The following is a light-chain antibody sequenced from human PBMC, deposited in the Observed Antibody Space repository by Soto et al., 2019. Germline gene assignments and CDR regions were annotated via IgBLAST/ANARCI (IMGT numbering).Light chain of an antibody. V-gene: IGKV3-15*01. CDR1: QSVSRN. CDR2: GAF. CDR3: QQYKNLPPLT. J-gene: IGKJ4*01. Sequence: EIVMTQSPATLSVSPGERANLSCRDSQSVSRNLAWYQQKPGQAPRLLIYGAFTRATGIPARFSGSGSGTEFTLTISSLQAADFAIYYCQQYKNLPPLTFGGGTKVEIK.